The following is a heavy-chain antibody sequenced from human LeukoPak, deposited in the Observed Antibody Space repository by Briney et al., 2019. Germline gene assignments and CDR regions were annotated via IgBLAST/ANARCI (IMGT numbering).Heavy chain of an antibody. D-gene: IGHD6-19*01. V-gene: IGHV4-59*02. Sequence: SETLSLTCSVSGGSVGSNYWSWGRQPPGKGLEWIGYISYSGDTKYNPSLKSRLSMSVDTSKSQCSLMLTSVTAADTAVYYCARGSGWYPHWGQGTLVTVSS. CDR3: ARGSGWYPH. CDR1: GGSVGSNY. J-gene: IGHJ1*01. CDR2: ISYSGDT.